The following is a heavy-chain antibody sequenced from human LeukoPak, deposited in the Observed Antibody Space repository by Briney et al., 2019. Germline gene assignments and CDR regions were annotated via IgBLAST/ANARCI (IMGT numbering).Heavy chain of an antibody. D-gene: IGHD1-26*01. Sequence: PSETLSLTCSVSGGSISSSIYYWGWIRQSPGKGLEWIGTIYYSGSTYYNPSLQSRVHIYVDTSKNQFSLKLSSVTAADTAVYYCARLNSGSYRDDAFDIWGQGTMVTVSS. CDR2: IYYSGST. CDR3: ARLNSGSYRDDAFDI. J-gene: IGHJ3*02. V-gene: IGHV4-39*01. CDR1: GGSISSSIYY.